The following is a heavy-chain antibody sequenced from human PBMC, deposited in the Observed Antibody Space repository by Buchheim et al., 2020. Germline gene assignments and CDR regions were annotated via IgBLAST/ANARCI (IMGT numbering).Heavy chain of an antibody. V-gene: IGHV3-7*01. CDR1: GFTFSDYH. J-gene: IGHJ4*02. CDR3: ARDIGGTFYFDY. Sequence: EVRLVESGGDLVQPEGSLRLSCEVSGFTFSDYHMSWARQAPGKGLEWVANINRDGSSKHYVDSVKGRFPVSRAKAKHSLYLQMNSLRVEDTAIYYCARDIGGTFYFDYWGQGSL. CDR2: INRDGSSK. D-gene: IGHD4-23*01.